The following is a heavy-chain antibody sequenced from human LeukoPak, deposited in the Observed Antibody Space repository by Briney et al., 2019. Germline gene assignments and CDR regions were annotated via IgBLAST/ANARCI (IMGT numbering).Heavy chain of an antibody. D-gene: IGHD3-22*01. CDR3: ARQRGYYDSSGYYRAGWFDP. CDR2: IYPGDSDT. V-gene: IGHV5-51*01. Sequence: GESLKISCKGSGYSFTSYWIGWVRQMPGKGLGWMGIIYPGDSDTRYSPSFQGQVTISADKSISTAYLQWSSLKASDTAMYYCARQRGYYDSSGYYRAGWFDPWGQGTLVTVSS. J-gene: IGHJ5*02. CDR1: GYSFTSYW.